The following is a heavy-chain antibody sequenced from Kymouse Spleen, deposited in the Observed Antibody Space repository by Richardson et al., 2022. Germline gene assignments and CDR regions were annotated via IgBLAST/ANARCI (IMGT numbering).Heavy chain of an antibody. CDR1: GFTFSDHY. Sequence: EVQLVESGGGLVQPGGSLRLSCAASGFTFSDHYMDWVRQAPGKGLEWVGRTRNKANSYTTEYAASVKGRFTISRDDSKNSLYLQMNSLKTEDTAVYYCARDREVRNFDYWGQGTLVTVSS. J-gene: IGHJ4*02. CDR2: TRNKANSYTT. CDR3: ARDREVRNFDY. D-gene: IGHD3-10*01. V-gene: IGHV3-72*01.